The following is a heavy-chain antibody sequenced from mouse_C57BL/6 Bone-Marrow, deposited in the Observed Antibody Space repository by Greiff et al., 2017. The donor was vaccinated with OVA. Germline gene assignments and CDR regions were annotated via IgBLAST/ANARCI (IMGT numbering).Heavy chain of an antibody. J-gene: IGHJ4*01. Sequence: EVKLVESGEGLVKPGGSLKLSCAASGFTFSSYAMSWVRQTPEKRLEWVAYISSGGDYIYYADTVKGRLTISRDNSRNTLYLQMSSLKSEDTAMYYCTRLLDSMDYWGQGTSVTVSS. CDR1: GFTFSSYA. CDR3: TRLLDSMDY. CDR2: ISSGGDYI. V-gene: IGHV5-9-1*02. D-gene: IGHD2-1*01.